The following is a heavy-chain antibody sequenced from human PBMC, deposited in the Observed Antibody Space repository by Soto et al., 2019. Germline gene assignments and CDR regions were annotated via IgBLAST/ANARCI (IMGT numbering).Heavy chain of an antibody. CDR3: AKGAKWEPLLDY. CDR1: GASISSGGYY. V-gene: IGHV4-31*03. CDR2: IYYSGNT. Sequence: QVQLQEAGPGLVKPSQTLSLTCTVSGASISSGGYYWSWIRQHPGKGLEWIGYIYYSGNTYYNPSHHSRXXIXIXXSKNQFPQKLSSVTAAATAVYYGAKGAKWEPLLDYWGQGTLVTVSS. D-gene: IGHD1-26*01. J-gene: IGHJ4*02.